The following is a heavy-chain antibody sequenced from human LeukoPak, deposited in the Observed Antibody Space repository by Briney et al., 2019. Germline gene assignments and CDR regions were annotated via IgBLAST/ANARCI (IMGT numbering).Heavy chain of an antibody. CDR2: IYHSGST. CDR1: GGSISSGGYC. CDR3: ARERGWRVRGVLLAGNWFDP. Sequence: PSQTLSLTCTVSGGSISSGGYCWSWIRQPPGKCLEWIGYIYHSGSTCYNPSLKSRVTVSVDRSKNQFSLKLSSVTAAETAVYYCARERGWRVRGVLLAGNWFDPWGQGTLVTVSS. J-gene: IGHJ5*02. V-gene: IGHV4-30-2*01. D-gene: IGHD3-10*01.